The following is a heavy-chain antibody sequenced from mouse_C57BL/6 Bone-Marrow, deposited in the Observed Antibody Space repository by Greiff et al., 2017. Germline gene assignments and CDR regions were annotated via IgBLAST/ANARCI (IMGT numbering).Heavy chain of an antibody. CDR2: IYPGSGST. J-gene: IGHJ3*01. CDR3: ARDDGYPFAY. Sequence: VQLQQPGAELVKPGASVKMSCKASGYTFTSYWITWVKQRPGQGLEWIGDIYPGSGSTNYNEKFKSKATLTVDTTASPAYMQLSSLASEDSAVYYCARDDGYPFAYWGQGTLVTVSA. CDR1: GYTFTSYW. V-gene: IGHV1-55*01. D-gene: IGHD2-3*01.